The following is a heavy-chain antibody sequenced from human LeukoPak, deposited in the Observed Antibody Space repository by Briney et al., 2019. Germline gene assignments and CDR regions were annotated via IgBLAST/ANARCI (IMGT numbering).Heavy chain of an antibody. D-gene: IGHD5-18*01. V-gene: IGHV3-30*18. CDR2: ISYDGSNK. Sequence: GGSLRLSCAASGFTFSSYGMHWVRQAPGKGLEWVAVISYDGSNKYYAESVKGRFTISRDNSKNTLYLQMNSLRAEDTAVYYCAKVDTAMGDFDYWGQGTLVTVSS. CDR3: AKVDTAMGDFDY. CDR1: GFTFSSYG. J-gene: IGHJ4*02.